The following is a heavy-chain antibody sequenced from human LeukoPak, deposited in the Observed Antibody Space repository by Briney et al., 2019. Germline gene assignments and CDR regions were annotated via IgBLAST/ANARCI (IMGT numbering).Heavy chain of an antibody. CDR1: GFTFSNYG. D-gene: IGHD5-18*01. J-gene: IGHJ4*02. CDR2: ISSSTTI. Sequence: PGGSLRLSCAASGFTFSNYGMNWVRQAPGKGLEWVSYISSSTTIYYADSMKGRFTISRDNAKNSLSLQMNSLRVEDTAVYYCARRGDSPMVGDYSGPGTLVTVSS. CDR3: ARRGDSPMVGDY. V-gene: IGHV3-48*01.